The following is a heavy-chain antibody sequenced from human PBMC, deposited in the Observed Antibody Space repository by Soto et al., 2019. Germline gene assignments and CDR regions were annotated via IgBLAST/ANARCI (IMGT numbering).Heavy chain of an antibody. V-gene: IGHV1-3*01. CDR1: GYTFTSYA. J-gene: IGHJ4*02. D-gene: IGHD1-26*01. CDR2: INAGNGNT. Sequence: ASVKVSCKASGYTFTSYAMHWVRQAPGQRLEWMGWINAGNGNTKYSQKFQGRVTVTRDTSASTAYMELSSLRSEDTAVYYCARALRYSGSYYGLGYWGQGTLVTVSS. CDR3: ARALRYSGSYYGLGY.